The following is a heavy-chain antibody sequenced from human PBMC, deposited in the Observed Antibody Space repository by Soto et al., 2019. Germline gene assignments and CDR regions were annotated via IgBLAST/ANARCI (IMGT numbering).Heavy chain of an antibody. V-gene: IGHV4-34*08. CDR1: VGTFSGYY. CDR3: AADSRNLDY. CDR2: IHHRGST. J-gene: IGHJ4*02. D-gene: IGHD4-4*01. Sequence: LSLTCAVNVGTFSGYYWSWIRQPPGKGLEWIGEIHHRGSTNYNPSLKSRVTISVDTSKNQFSLKLSSVTAADTAVYYCAADSRNLDYWGQGTLVTVSS.